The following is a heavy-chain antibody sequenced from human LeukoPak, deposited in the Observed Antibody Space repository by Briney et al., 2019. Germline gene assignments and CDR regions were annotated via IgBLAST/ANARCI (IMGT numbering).Heavy chain of an antibody. CDR3: AKGSHYYDSSGPCGC. Sequence: AGGSLRLSCAASGFTFSSYAMSWVRQAPGKGLECVSAISGSGGSTYYADSVKGRFTISRDNSKNTLYLQMNSLRAEDTAVYYCAKGSHYYDSSGPCGCWGQGTLVTVSS. CDR2: ISGSGGST. J-gene: IGHJ4*02. CDR1: GFTFSSYA. V-gene: IGHV3-23*01. D-gene: IGHD3-22*01.